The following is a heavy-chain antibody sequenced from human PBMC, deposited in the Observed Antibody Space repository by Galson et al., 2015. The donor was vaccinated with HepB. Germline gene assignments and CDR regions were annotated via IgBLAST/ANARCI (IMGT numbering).Heavy chain of an antibody. CDR1: GFTFSDHY. CDR2: SRNKGNSYIT. V-gene: IGHV3-72*01. J-gene: IGHJ4*02. CDR3: ARGGRISSSGLDY. D-gene: IGHD6-6*01. Sequence: SLRLSCAVSGFTFSDHYMDWVRQAPGKGLEWVGRSRNKGNSYITEYAASVKGRFTISRDDSKNSLYLQMDSLNTEDTAVYYCARGGRISSSGLDYWGQGTLVTVSS.